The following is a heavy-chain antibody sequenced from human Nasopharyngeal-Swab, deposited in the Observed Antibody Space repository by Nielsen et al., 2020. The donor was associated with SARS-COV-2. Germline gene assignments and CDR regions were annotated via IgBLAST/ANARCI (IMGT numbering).Heavy chain of an antibody. CDR2: IYPGDSDT. V-gene: IGHV5-51*01. D-gene: IGHD6-19*01. CDR1: GYGFTSYW. J-gene: IGHJ3*02. Sequence: GESLKISCKGSGYGFTSYWIGWVRQMPGKGLEWMGIIYPGDSDTRYSPSFQGQVTISADKSISTAYLQWSSLKASGTAMYYCARQQGSSGLTYDAFDIWGQGTMVTVSS. CDR3: ARQQGSSGLTYDAFDI.